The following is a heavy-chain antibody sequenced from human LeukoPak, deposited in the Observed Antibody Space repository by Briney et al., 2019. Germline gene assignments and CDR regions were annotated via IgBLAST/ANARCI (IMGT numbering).Heavy chain of an antibody. CDR1: GGSISSGDYY. D-gene: IGHD3-22*01. Sequence: TSETLSLTCTVSGGSISSGDYYWSWIRQPPGKGLEWIGYIYYSGSTYYNPSLKSRVTISVDTSKNQFSLKLSSVTAADTAVYYCARAIYYYDSSGYYDYWGQGTLVTVSS. CDR3: ARAIYYYDSSGYYDY. CDR2: IYYSGST. J-gene: IGHJ4*02. V-gene: IGHV4-30-4*01.